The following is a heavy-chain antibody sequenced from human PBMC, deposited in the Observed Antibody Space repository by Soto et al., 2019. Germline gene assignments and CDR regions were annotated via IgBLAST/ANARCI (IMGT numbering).Heavy chain of an antibody. CDR3: TSLLLHDSGDQVFDY. Sequence: EVQLVESGGGLVQPGGSLKLSCAASGFTFSGSAMHWVRQASGKGLEWVGRIRSKTKSYATAYAASVKGRFTISRDDSKNTAYLQMNSLKTEDTAVYYCTSLLLHDSGDQVFDYWGQGTLVTVSS. CDR1: GFTFSGSA. J-gene: IGHJ4*02. CDR2: IRSKTKSYAT. D-gene: IGHD4-17*01. V-gene: IGHV3-73*02.